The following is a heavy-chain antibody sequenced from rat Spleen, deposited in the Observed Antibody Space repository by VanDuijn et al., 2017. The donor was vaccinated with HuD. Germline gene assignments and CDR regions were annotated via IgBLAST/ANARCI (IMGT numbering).Heavy chain of an antibody. CDR3: TRHRRSSYIHEYFDY. V-gene: IGHV2-15*01. CDR2: IWGGGST. CDR1: GFSLTSYG. J-gene: IGHJ2*01. Sequence: QVQLKESGPGLVQPSQTLSLTCTVSGFSLTSYGVSWVRQPPGKGLEWMGGIWGGGSTNYNSALKSRLSISRDTSKSQIFLKMDSLQSEDTAIYFCTRHRRSSYIHEYFDYWGQGVMVTVSS. D-gene: IGHD1-2*01.